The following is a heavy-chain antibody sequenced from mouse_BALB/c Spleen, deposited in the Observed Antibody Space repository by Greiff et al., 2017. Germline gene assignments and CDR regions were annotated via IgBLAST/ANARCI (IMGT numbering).Heavy chain of an antibody. Sequence: EVQRVESGGGLVKPGGSLKLSCAASGFAFSSYDMSWVRQTPEKRLEWVAYISSGGGSTYYPDTVKGRFTISRDNAKNTLYLQMSSLKSEDTAMYYCARHRYDGAFYAMDYWGQGTSVTVSS. CDR2: ISSGGGST. V-gene: IGHV5-12-1*01. D-gene: IGHD2-14*01. CDR3: ARHRYDGAFYAMDY. CDR1: GFAFSSYD. J-gene: IGHJ4*01.